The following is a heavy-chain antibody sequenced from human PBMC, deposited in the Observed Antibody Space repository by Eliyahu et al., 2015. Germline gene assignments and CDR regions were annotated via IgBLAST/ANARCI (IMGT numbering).Heavy chain of an antibody. Sequence: EVKISESGGGLVKPGGSLSLXCAVSGPTLDSHDMTWVRQGPEKGXEXICXVSDGKGYYAASVRGRFALSKDNSQNILYLQMTNMRVEDTAVYFCARGNYNDQRAMDVWGRGTAVTVS. D-gene: IGHD1-1*01. J-gene: IGHJ6*02. V-gene: IGHV3-23*01. CDR3: ARGNYNDQRAMDV. CDR1: GPTLDSHD. CDR2: XVSDGKG.